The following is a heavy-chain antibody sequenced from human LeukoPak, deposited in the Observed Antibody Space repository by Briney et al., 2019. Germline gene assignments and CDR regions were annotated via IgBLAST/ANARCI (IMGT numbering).Heavy chain of an antibody. CDR3: ARAPPQYSSGRPTRGGCYFDY. Sequence: SETLSLTCTVSGGSISSGGYYWSWIRQPPGKGLEWIGYIYHSGSTYYNPSLKSRVTISVDRSKNQFSLKPSSVTAADTAVYYCARAPPQYSSGRPTRGGCYFDYWGQGTLVTVSS. CDR1: GGSISSGGYY. J-gene: IGHJ4*02. CDR2: IYHSGST. V-gene: IGHV4-30-2*01. D-gene: IGHD6-25*01.